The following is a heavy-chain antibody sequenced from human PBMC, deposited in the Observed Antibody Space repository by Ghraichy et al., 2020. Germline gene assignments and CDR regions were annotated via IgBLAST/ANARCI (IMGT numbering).Heavy chain of an antibody. CDR2: IIPIFGTA. Sequence: SVKVSCKASGGTFSSYAISWVRQAPGQGLEWMGGIIPIFGTANYAQKFQGRVTITADESTSTAYMELSSLRSEDTAVYYCAGGVVPAAMLHYYYMDVWDKGTTVTVSS. V-gene: IGHV1-69*13. J-gene: IGHJ6*03. CDR1: GGTFSSYA. D-gene: IGHD2-2*01. CDR3: AGGVVPAAMLHYYYMDV.